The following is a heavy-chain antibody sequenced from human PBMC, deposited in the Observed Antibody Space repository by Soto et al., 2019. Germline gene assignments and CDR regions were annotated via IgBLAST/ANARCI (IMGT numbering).Heavy chain of an antibody. J-gene: IGHJ4*02. V-gene: IGHV1-2*02. Sequence: QVQLVQSGAEVKKPGASVKVSCKASGYTFTDYYIHWVRQAPGQGLEWMGWINPKTGGTDYAQKFQGRVTMARDTSISTGYMELSSLRSDDTAVYYCARAPRGYSNTLNWGQGTLVTVSS. CDR1: GYTFTDYY. CDR2: INPKTGGT. CDR3: ARAPRGYSNTLN. D-gene: IGHD4-4*01.